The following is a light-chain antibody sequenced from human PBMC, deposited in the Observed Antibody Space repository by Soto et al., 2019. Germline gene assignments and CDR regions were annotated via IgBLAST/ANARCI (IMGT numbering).Light chain of an antibody. CDR1: NIGSKS. CDR2: YDS. V-gene: IGLV3-21*04. CDR3: QVWDSSSDHAV. Sequence: SYELTQPPSVSVAPGKPASITCGENNIGSKSVHWYQQRPGQAPVLVIYYDSDRPSGIPERFSGSNSGNTATLTISRVEAGDEADYYCQVWDSSSDHAVFGGGTQLTVL. J-gene: IGLJ2*01.